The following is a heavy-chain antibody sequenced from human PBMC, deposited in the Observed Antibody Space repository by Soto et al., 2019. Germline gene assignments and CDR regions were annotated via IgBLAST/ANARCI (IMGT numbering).Heavy chain of an antibody. Sequence: SETLSLTCTVSGGSISSYYWSWIRQPPGKGLEWIGYIYYSGSTNYNPSLKSRVTISVDTSKNQFSLKLSSVTAADAAVYYCERSVYGDSPDYWGQGTLVTVSS. V-gene: IGHV4-59*01. CDR1: GGSISSYY. CDR3: ERSVYGDSPDY. D-gene: IGHD4-17*01. J-gene: IGHJ4*02. CDR2: IYYSGST.